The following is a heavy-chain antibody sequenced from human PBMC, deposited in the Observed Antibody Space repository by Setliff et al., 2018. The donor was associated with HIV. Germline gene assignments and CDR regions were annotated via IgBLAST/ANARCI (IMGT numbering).Heavy chain of an antibody. CDR3: ARGVPLLPPNF. V-gene: IGHV4-4*07. CDR2: IYTSGST. Sequence: PSETLSLTCSVSGGSTIGYHWNWIRQSAGKGLEWIGRIYTSGSTNYNPSLKSRVTMSVDTSKNQFSLKLSSVTAADTAVYYCARGVPLLPPNFWGQGTLVTVSS. J-gene: IGHJ4*02. D-gene: IGHD2-15*01. CDR1: GGSTIGYH.